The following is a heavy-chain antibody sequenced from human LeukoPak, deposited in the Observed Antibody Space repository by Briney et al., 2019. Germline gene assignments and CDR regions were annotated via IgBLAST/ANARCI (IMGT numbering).Heavy chain of an antibody. CDR1: GYTFSSYW. Sequence: PGESLKISCKGSGYTFSSYWIGWVRQMPGKGLEWIGIIYPGDSDTRYSPSFKGQVTMSADKSINTAYLQWSSLKASDTAMYYCARNLGYSSGWYSDYWGQGTLVTVSS. CDR2: IYPGDSDT. D-gene: IGHD6-19*01. CDR3: ARNLGYSSGWYSDY. V-gene: IGHV5-51*01. J-gene: IGHJ4*02.